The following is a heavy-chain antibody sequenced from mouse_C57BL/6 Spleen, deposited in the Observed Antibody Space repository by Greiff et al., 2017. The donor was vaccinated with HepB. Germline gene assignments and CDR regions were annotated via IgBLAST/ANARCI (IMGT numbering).Heavy chain of an antibody. CDR3: ARKGGPPYYFDY. J-gene: IGHJ2*01. D-gene: IGHD3-3*01. Sequence: QVQLKQPGAELVKPGASVKLSCKASGYTFTSYWMHWVKQRPGQGLEWIGMIHPNSGSTNYNEKFKSKATLTVDKSSSTAYMQLSSLTSEDSAVYYCARKGGPPYYFDYWGQGTTLTVSS. CDR2: IHPNSGST. V-gene: IGHV1-64*01. CDR1: GYTFTSYW.